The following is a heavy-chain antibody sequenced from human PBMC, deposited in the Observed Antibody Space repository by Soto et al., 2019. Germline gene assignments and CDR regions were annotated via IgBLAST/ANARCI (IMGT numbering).Heavy chain of an antibody. CDR1: GGSISSGGYY. CDR3: ARGRAYYDILTGYRTLWYFDY. V-gene: IGHV4-39*07. D-gene: IGHD3-9*01. CDR2: INHSGST. Sequence: SETLSLTCTVSGGSISSGGYYWSWIRQHPGKGLEWIGEINHSGSTNYNPSLKSRVTISVDTSKNQFSLKLSSVTAADTAVYYCARGRAYYDILTGYRTLWYFDYWGQGTLVTVSS. J-gene: IGHJ4*02.